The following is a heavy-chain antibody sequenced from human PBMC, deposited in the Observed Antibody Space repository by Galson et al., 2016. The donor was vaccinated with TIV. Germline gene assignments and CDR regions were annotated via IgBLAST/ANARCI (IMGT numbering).Heavy chain of an antibody. D-gene: IGHD3-9*01. V-gene: IGHV4-34*01. J-gene: IGHJ4*02. Sequence: TLSLTCAVYGGAFSGDSWSWIRQPPGKGLEWIGEISRSGRTNHKPSLKRRVTISLDRPKNQFSLRLTSVTAADTAVYYCARGRKTRGRFFDWFVGLDHWGQGALVTVSS. CDR3: ARGRKTRGRFFDWFVGLDH. CDR1: GGAFSGDS. CDR2: ISRSGRT.